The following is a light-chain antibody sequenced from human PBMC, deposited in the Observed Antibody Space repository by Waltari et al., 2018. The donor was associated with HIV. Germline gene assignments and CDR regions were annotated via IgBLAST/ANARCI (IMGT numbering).Light chain of an antibody. V-gene: IGKV3-15*01. CDR3: QQYNDWPLT. J-gene: IGKJ4*01. CDR1: QGVSIN. CDR2: GAS. Sequence: EVVLTHSPATLSVSPGERATLSCRASQGVSINLAWHQQKPGQAPRLLIYGASTRATGIPARFSGSGAGTEFTLTISSLQSEDFAVYYCQQYNDWPLTFGGGTKVEIK.